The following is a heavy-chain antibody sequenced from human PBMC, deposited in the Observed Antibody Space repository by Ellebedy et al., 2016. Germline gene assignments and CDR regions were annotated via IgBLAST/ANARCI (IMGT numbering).Heavy chain of an antibody. Sequence: GGSLRLSCAASGFTFSSHSMNWVRQAPGKGLDWVSSISSSSDHIDYADSVKGRFTISRDNAENSLYLQMNSLRAEDTAVYYCARGTYGAFDIWGQGTMVTVSS. V-gene: IGHV3-21*01. J-gene: IGHJ3*02. CDR1: GFTFSSHS. CDR2: ISSSSDHI. CDR3: ARGTYGAFDI. D-gene: IGHD1-26*01.